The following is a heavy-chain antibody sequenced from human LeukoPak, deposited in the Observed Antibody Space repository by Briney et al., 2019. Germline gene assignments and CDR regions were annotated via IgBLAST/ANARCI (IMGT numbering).Heavy chain of an antibody. Sequence: SVKVSCKASGGTFSSYAISWVRQAPGQGLEWMGGIIPIFGTANYAQKFQGRVTITTDESTSTAYMELSSLRSEDTAVYYCARDDLPYYGSVRSFDYWGQGTLVTVSS. J-gene: IGHJ4*02. CDR1: GGTFSSYA. D-gene: IGHD3-10*01. CDR3: ARDDLPYYGSVRSFDY. V-gene: IGHV1-69*05. CDR2: IIPIFGTA.